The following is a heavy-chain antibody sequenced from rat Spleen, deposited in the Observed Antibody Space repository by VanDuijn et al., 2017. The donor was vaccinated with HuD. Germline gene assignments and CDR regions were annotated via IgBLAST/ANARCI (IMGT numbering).Heavy chain of an antibody. J-gene: IGHJ2*01. D-gene: IGHD1-6*01. CDR1: GFTFSDYY. CDR3: TRDRILRSTGFDY. Sequence: EVQLVESGGGLVQPGSPLRLSCAASGFTFSDYYMAWVRQAPKKGLEWVASISYEGSSTYYRESVKGRFSISRDNAKSSLYLQMDSLRSEDTATYYCTRDRILRSTGFDYWGQGVMVTVSS. CDR2: ISYEGSST. V-gene: IGHV5-20*01.